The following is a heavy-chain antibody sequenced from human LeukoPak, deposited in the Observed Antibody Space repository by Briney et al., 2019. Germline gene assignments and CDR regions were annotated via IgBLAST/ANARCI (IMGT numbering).Heavy chain of an antibody. D-gene: IGHD3-22*01. CDR3: ATSRDSSGYYLTPFDY. J-gene: IGHJ4*02. CDR1: GYTLTELS. CDR2: FDPEDGET. Sequence: ASVKVSCKVSGYTLTELSMHWVRQAPGKGLEWMGGFDPEDGETIYAQKFQGRVTMTEDTSTDTAYMELSSLRSEDTAVYYCATSRDSSGYYLTPFDYWGQGTLVTVS. V-gene: IGHV1-24*01.